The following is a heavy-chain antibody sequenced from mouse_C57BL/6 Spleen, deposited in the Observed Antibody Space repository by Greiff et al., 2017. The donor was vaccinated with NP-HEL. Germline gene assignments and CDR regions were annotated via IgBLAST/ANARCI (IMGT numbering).Heavy chain of an antibody. CDR1: GYTFTSYW. J-gene: IGHJ4*01. CDR2: IDPSDSYT. CDR3: ARPKANSGYYYAMDY. D-gene: IGHD1-3*01. V-gene: IGHV1-59*01. Sequence: QVQLKQPGAELVRPGTSVKLSCKASGYTFTSYWMHWVKQRPGQGLEWIGVIDPSDSYTNYNQKFKGKATLTVDTSSSTAYMQLSSLTSEDSAVYYCARPKANSGYYYAMDYWGQGTSVTVSS.